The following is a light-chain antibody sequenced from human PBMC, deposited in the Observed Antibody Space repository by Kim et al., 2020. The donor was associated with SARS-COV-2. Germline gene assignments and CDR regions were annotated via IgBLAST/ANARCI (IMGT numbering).Light chain of an antibody. CDR2: QAS. Sequence: AASVGDRVTVTWRASQSISSWVAWYQQRPGKAPKLLIYQASILENGVPSRFSGSGSGTEFTLTISSLQPDDFATYYCQQYHNLWTFGQGTKVDIK. J-gene: IGKJ1*01. V-gene: IGKV1-5*03. CDR3: QQYHNLWT. CDR1: QSISSW.